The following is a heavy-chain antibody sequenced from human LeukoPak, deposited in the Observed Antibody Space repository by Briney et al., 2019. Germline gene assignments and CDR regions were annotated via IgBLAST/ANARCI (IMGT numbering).Heavy chain of an antibody. J-gene: IGHJ5*02. D-gene: IGHD3-9*01. V-gene: IGHV3-48*01. CDR1: GFTFSSYS. Sequence: GGFLRLSCAASGFTFSSYSMNWVRQAPGKGLEWVSYISGSSITIYYADSVKGRFTISRDNAKNSLYLQMSSLRAEDTAVYYCATSAVAGYYSWGQGTLATVSS. CDR2: ISGSSITI. CDR3: ATSAVAGYYS.